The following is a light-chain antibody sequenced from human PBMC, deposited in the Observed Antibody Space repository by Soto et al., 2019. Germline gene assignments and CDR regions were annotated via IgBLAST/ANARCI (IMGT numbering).Light chain of an antibody. Sequence: EIVMTQSPVTLSLSPVDRATLSCRASQSVANNLAWFQQRPGQAPRLLVYGASATATGIPARFSGSGSGTEFTLTISSLQSEDFAVYYCQQYNDWPRTFGQGTKVEIK. CDR2: GAS. V-gene: IGKV3-15*01. J-gene: IGKJ1*01. CDR3: QQYNDWPRT. CDR1: QSVANN.